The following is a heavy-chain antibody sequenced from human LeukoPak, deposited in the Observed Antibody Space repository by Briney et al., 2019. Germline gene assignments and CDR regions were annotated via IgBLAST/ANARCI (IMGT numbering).Heavy chain of an antibody. D-gene: IGHD3-3*01. Sequence: PGGSLRLSCAASGFTFSRNSMNWVRQAPGKGLEWVSSISNSGDDIYYADSVKGRFTISRDNAKKSLYLQMNSLRAEDTAVYYCARADLEWFSYLSYGGQGTLVTVSS. CDR1: GFTFSRNS. V-gene: IGHV3-21*01. J-gene: IGHJ4*02. CDR2: ISNSGDDI. CDR3: ARADLEWFSYLSY.